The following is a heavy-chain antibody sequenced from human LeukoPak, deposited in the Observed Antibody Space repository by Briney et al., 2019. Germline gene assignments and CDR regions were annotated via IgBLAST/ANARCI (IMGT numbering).Heavy chain of an antibody. CDR3: ARNNYYDISGYASPFDC. D-gene: IGHD3-22*01. V-gene: IGHV3-7*01. J-gene: IGHJ4*02. Sequence: GSLRLSCAASGFTFRSYWMSWVRQAPGKGLEWVANMKEDGSEKYYVDSVKGRFTISRDNPMDSVFLQMNSLRAEDTAVYYCARNNYYDISGYASPFDCWGQGTLVTVPS. CDR1: GFTFRSYW. CDR2: MKEDGSEK.